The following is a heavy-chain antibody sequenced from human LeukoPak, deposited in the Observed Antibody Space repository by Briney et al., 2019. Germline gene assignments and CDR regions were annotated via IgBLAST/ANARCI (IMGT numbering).Heavy chain of an antibody. CDR1: GYTFTGYY. D-gene: IGHD3-22*01. Sequence: ASVKVSCKASGYTFTGYYMHWVRQAPGQGLEWMGCINPNSGGTNYAQKFQGRVTMTRDTSISTAYMELSRLRSDDTAVYYCARVKRRREAITMIVEYYFDYWGQGTLVTVSS. CDR3: ARVKRRREAITMIVEYYFDY. V-gene: IGHV1-2*02. CDR2: INPNSGGT. J-gene: IGHJ4*02.